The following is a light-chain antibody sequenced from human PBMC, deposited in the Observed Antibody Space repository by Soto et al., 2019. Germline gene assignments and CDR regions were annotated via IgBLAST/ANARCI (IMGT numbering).Light chain of an antibody. V-gene: IGKV3D-15*01. CDR3: QQYNDWLFT. CDR1: QSVSSN. Sequence: ILMTQSPATLSVSPGERATLSCRASQSVSSNLAWYQQKPAQAPRLLIYSASTRATGIPARFSGSGSGTEFTLTISSLQSEDFAVYYCQQYNDWLFTFGPGTNVDLK. J-gene: IGKJ3*01. CDR2: SAS.